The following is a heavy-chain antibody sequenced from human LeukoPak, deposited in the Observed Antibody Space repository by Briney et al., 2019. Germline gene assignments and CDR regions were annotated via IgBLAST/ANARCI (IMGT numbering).Heavy chain of an antibody. J-gene: IGHJ4*02. CDR1: DGSISSYY. D-gene: IGHD3-10*01. V-gene: IGHV4-59*01. CDR3: ARAYGSGSYYPYFDY. CDR2: IYYSGST. Sequence: SETLSLTCTVSDGSISSYYWNWIRQPPGKGLEWIGYIYYSGSTNYNPSLKSRVTISVDTSKNQFSLKLSSVTAADTAVYYCARAYGSGSYYPYFDYWGQGTLVTVSS.